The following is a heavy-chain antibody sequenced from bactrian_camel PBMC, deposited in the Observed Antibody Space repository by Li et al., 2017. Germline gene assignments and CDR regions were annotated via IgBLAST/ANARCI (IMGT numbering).Heavy chain of an antibody. Sequence: HVQLVESGGGSVQSGGSLKLSCVASGYTYNGYCKGWFRQGRGKGREAIAQLDADGQTTYDDSVRGRFTISRDNAKNTLYLQMNNLKPEDTAMYYCAALRPPCTVYSGADYKGQGTQVTVS. J-gene: IGHJ4*01. D-gene: IGHD2*01. CDR1: GYTYNGYC. V-gene: IGHV3S6*01. CDR2: LDADGQT.